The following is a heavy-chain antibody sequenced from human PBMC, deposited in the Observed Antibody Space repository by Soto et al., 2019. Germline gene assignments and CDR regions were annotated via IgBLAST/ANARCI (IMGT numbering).Heavy chain of an antibody. J-gene: IGHJ4*02. CDR2: IIPILGIA. V-gene: IGHV1-69*02. Sequence: QVQLVQSGAEVKKPGSSVKVSCKASGGTFSSYTISWVRQAPGQGLEWMGRIIPILGIANYAQKFQGRVTITADKSTSTAFMELSSLRSEDTAVYYCARGLPYYYDSSGGKYYFDYWGQGTLVTVSS. D-gene: IGHD3-22*01. CDR1: GGTFSSYT. CDR3: ARGLPYYYDSSGGKYYFDY.